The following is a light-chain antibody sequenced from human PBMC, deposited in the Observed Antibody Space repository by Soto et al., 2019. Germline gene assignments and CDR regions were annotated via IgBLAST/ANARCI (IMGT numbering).Light chain of an antibody. CDR1: QSVSSY. Sequence: EIVLTQSPATLSLSPGGRAILSCRDSQSVSSYLAWYQQKPGQAPRLLIYDASNRATGIPARFSGSGSGTDFTLTISSLEPEDFAVYYCQQRSNWLTFGGGTKVEIK. CDR2: DAS. J-gene: IGKJ4*01. V-gene: IGKV3-11*01. CDR3: QQRSNWLT.